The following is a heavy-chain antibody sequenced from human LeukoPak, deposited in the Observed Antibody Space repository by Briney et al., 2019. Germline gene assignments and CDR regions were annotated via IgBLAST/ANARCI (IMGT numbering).Heavy chain of an antibody. D-gene: IGHD2-2*02. CDR1: GYTFTGYY. CDR3: ARLCSSTSCHTGPDPDP. J-gene: IGHJ5*02. Sequence: GASVKVSCKASGYTFTGYYMHWVRQAPGQGLEWMGWINPNSGGTNYAQKFQGRVTMTRDTSISTAYMELSRLRSDDTAVYYCARLCSSTSCHTGPDPDPWGQGTLVTVSS. V-gene: IGHV1-2*02. CDR2: INPNSGGT.